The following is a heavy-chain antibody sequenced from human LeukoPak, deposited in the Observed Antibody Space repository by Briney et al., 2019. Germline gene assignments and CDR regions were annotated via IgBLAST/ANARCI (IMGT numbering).Heavy chain of an antibody. Sequence: SETLSLTCAVYGGSFSGYYWSWIRQPPGKGLEWIGEINHSGSTNYNPSLKSRVTISIDTSRNQFSLRLSSVTAADTAVYHCASENYGSGSLNYWGQGTLDTVSS. V-gene: IGHV4-34*01. J-gene: IGHJ4*02. CDR3: ASENYGSGSLNY. CDR1: GGSFSGYY. CDR2: INHSGST. D-gene: IGHD3-10*01.